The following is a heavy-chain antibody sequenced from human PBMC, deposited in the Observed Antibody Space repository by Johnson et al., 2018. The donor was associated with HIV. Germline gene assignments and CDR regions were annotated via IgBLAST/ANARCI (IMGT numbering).Heavy chain of an antibody. V-gene: IGHV3-7*01. CDR2: IKQDGSEK. J-gene: IGHJ3*02. D-gene: IGHD2-15*01. CDR3: ATDSVVVLAVTGTGAAFDI. Sequence: VQLVESGGGVVQPGRSLRLSCAASGFTFSSYGMHWVRQAPGKGLEWVANIKQDGSEKYYVDSVKGRFTISRDNAKNSLYLQMNSLRAEDTAVYYCATDSVVVLAVTGTGAAFDIWGQGTMVTVSS. CDR1: GFTFSSYG.